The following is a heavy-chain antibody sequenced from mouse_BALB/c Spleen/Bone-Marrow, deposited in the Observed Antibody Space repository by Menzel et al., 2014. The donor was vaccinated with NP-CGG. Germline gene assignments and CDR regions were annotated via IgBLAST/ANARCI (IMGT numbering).Heavy chain of an antibody. CDR2: IWGGGST. D-gene: IGHD1-1*01. CDR1: GFSLTDCG. Sequence: VKLVESGPGLVAPSQSLSITCTVSGFSLTDCGVSWIRQPPEKGLEWLGVIWGGGSTYYNSALKSRLSISKDNSKSQVFLKMNSLQTDDTAMYYCAKHTTVVPPPMDYWGQGTSVTVSS. J-gene: IGHJ4*01. V-gene: IGHV2-6-5*01. CDR3: AKHTTVVPPPMDY.